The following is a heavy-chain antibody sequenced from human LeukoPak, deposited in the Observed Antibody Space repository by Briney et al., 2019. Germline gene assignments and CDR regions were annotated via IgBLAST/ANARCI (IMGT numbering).Heavy chain of an antibody. Sequence: SETLSLTCTVSGDSISNSFWWSWVRQPPGKGLDWIGEISHTGSTKYNPSLKNRVTISRDSSKNQFSLKLNSVTTADTATYYCTRSAGWWSLDYWGQGALVTVSS. V-gene: IGHV4-4*02. CDR1: GDSISNSFW. J-gene: IGHJ4*02. CDR3: TRSAGWWSLDY. D-gene: IGHD2-8*02. CDR2: ISHTGST.